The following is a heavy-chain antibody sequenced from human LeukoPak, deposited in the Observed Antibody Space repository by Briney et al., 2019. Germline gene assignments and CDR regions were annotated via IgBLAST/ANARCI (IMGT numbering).Heavy chain of an antibody. D-gene: IGHD3-3*01. J-gene: IGHJ4*02. CDR2: IRSKANSYAT. Sequence: GGSLKLSCAASGFTFSGSAMHWVRQASGKGLEWVGRIRSKANSYATAYAASVKGRFTISRDDSENTVYLQMNSLKTEDTAVYYCTRSEGKGFDYWGQGALVTVSS. CDR3: TRSEGKGFDY. CDR1: GFTFSGSA. V-gene: IGHV3-73*01.